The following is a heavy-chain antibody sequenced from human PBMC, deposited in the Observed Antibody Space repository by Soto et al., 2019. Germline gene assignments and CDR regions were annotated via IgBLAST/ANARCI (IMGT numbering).Heavy chain of an antibody. D-gene: IGHD1-26*01. J-gene: IGHJ3*02. CDR3: AKEIRYRGRYYSALDS. V-gene: IGHV3-9*01. CDR2: ISWNSGSI. CDR1: GFTFDDYA. Sequence: SLRLSCTASGFTFDDYAMHWVGQAPGKGLEWVSGISWNSGSIGYADSVKGRFTISRDNAKNSLYLQMNSLRAEDTALSYCAKEIRYRGRYYSALDSWGKRTMV.